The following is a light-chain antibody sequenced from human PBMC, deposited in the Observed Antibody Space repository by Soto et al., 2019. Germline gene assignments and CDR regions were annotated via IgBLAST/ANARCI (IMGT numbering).Light chain of an antibody. J-gene: IGKJ1*01. CDR2: LGS. V-gene: IGKV2-28*01. CDR3: MQPLQSWT. Sequence: DIAMTQYPLSLPITPGEPADISFRSSQSLLQSNGYNYLDWYLQKPGQSPQLLIYLGSYRASGVPDRFSGSGSGTDFTLKISRVEAEDVGVYYCMQPLQSWTFGQGTKV. CDR1: QSLLQSNGYNY.